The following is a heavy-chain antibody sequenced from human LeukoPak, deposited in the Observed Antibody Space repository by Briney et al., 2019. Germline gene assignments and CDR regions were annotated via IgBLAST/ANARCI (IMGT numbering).Heavy chain of an antibody. Sequence: GGSLRLSCAASGFTFSNYEFNWVRQAPGKGLEWVANIKQDGSEKYYVDSVKGRFTISRDNAKNSLYLQMNSLRAEDTAVYYCERGPSDFDYWGQGTLVTVSS. CDR3: ERGPSDFDY. CDR1: GFTFSNYE. CDR2: IKQDGSEK. J-gene: IGHJ4*02. D-gene: IGHD1-1*01. V-gene: IGHV3-7*02.